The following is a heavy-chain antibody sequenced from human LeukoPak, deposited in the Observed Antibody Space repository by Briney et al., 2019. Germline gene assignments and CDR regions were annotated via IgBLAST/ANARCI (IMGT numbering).Heavy chain of an antibody. CDR2: ISYDGVNK. J-gene: IGHJ4*02. D-gene: IGHD1-14*01. Sequence: GGSLILSCAASGFTFSSYAMHWVSQAPGKGLEWVAVISYDGVNKYYADSVKGRFTISRDNSKNTLYLQMNSLRAEDTAVYYCAKDVWGRTGYWGQGTLVTVSS. V-gene: IGHV3-30-3*01. CDR3: AKDVWGRTGY. CDR1: GFTFSSYA.